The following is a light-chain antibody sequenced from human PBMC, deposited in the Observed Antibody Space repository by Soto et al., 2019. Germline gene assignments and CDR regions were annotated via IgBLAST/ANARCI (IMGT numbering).Light chain of an antibody. CDR2: GAS. CDR1: QSVRSN. CDR3: QQYDNWPLA. Sequence: EVEMTQSPATLSVSPGEGATLSCRASQSVRSNLAWYQKKPGQSHRLLIYGASTRATAVPARFSGSGSGTEFTLTISSLQSEDFAVYYCQQYDNWPLAFGGGTQVEIK. J-gene: IGKJ4*01. V-gene: IGKV3-15*01.